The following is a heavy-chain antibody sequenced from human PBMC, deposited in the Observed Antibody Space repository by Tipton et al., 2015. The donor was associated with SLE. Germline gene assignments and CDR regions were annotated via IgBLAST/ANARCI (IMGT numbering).Heavy chain of an antibody. D-gene: IGHD2-15*01. J-gene: IGHJ3*02. CDR1: GFTFSSYS. CDR2: IYSGGST. CDR3: ARDRRTVVADAFDI. Sequence: SLRLSCAASGFTFSSYSMNWVRQAPGKGLEWVSVIYSGGSTYYADSVKGRFTISRDNSKNTLYLQMNSLRAEDTAVYYCARDRRTVVADAFDIWGQGTMVTVSS. V-gene: IGHV3-66*02.